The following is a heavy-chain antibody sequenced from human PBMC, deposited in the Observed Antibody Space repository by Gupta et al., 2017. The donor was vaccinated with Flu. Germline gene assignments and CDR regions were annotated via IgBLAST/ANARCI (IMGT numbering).Heavy chain of an antibody. J-gene: IGHJ4*02. CDR2: ISYDGSDK. Sequence: QLVESGGGVVQPGKSLRLPCVGSGFPLRNYRLKWVRQAPGKGLGWVADISYDGSDKYYADSVKGRFIISRDNSKNTFFLQINSLRPNDTAVYYCAKGSGWGSYHHTFFDAWGRGTLVTVSS. V-gene: IGHV3-30*18. D-gene: IGHD3-16*02. CDR3: AKGSGWGSYHHTFFDA. CDR1: GFPLRNYR.